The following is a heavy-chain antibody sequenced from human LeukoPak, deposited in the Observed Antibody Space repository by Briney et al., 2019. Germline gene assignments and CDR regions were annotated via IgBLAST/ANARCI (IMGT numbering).Heavy chain of an antibody. V-gene: IGHV3-30*14. Sequence: GGSLRLSCAASRFTFRSYAMQWVRQAPGKGLEWVAGISYDGSNKYYADSVKGRFTISRDNSKNTLYLQMGSLRAEDMAVYYCARGRGLVRGVYYLDYWGQGTLVTVSS. J-gene: IGHJ4*02. CDR3: ARGRGLVRGVYYLDY. D-gene: IGHD3-10*01. CDR1: RFTFRSYA. CDR2: ISYDGSNK.